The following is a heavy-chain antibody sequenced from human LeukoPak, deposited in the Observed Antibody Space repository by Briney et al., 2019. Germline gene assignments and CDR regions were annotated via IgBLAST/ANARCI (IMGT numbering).Heavy chain of an antibody. J-gene: IGHJ4*02. Sequence: SQTLSLACTVSGGSISSGGYYWSWIRQHPGKGLEWIGYIYYSGSTYYNPSLKSRVTISVDTSKNQFSLKLSSVTAADTAVYYCARFRGDMITAYFDYWGQGTLVTVSS. D-gene: IGHD3-16*01. V-gene: IGHV4-31*03. CDR1: GGSISSGGYY. CDR2: IYYSGST. CDR3: ARFRGDMITAYFDY.